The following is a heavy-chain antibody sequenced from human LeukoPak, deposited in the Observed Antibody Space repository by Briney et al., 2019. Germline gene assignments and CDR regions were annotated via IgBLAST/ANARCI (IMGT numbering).Heavy chain of an antibody. V-gene: IGHV6-1*01. D-gene: IGHD6-19*01. CDR1: GDSVSSNSAA. CDR2: TYYRSKRYN. CDR3: AREGVAVAGRFPFDY. J-gene: IGHJ4*02. Sequence: SQTLSLTCAISGDSVSSNSAAWHWIRQSPSRGLEWLGRTYYRSKRYNDYAVSVKSRITINPDTSKNQFSLQLNSVTPEDTAVYYCAREGVAVAGRFPFDYWGQGTLVTVSS.